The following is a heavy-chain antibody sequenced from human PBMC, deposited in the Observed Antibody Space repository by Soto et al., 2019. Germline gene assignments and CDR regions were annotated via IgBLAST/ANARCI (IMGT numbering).Heavy chain of an antibody. CDR1: GGTFSRYT. CDR2: IIPIAAIA. D-gene: IGHD3-10*01. V-gene: IGHV1-69*02. Sequence: QVQLVQSGAEVKKPGSSVKVSCKASGGTFSRYTNNWVRQAPGQGLEWMGRIIPIAAIANYTQKFQGRVTITEDKSSTTTSMELPSLRSDDTAVYSCARGSTIVRGAPSWFDPWGQGTLVTVSS. J-gene: IGHJ5*02. CDR3: ARGSTIVRGAPSWFDP.